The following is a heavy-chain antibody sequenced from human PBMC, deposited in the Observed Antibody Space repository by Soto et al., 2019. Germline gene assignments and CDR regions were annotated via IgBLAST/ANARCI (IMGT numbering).Heavy chain of an antibody. CDR2: ISYDGSNK. V-gene: IGHV3-30-3*01. CDR3: ARDSRLAYDILTGYFPLDY. CDR1: GFTFSSYA. D-gene: IGHD3-9*01. Sequence: GGSLRLSCAASGFTFSSYAMHWVRQAPGKGLEWVAVISYDGSNKYYADSVKGRFTISRDNSKNTLYLQMNSLRAEDTAVYYCARDSRLAYDILTGYFPLDYWGQGTLVTVSS. J-gene: IGHJ4*02.